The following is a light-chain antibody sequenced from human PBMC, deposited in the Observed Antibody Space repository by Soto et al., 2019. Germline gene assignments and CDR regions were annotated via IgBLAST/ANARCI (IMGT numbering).Light chain of an antibody. CDR1: SSDVGGYNY. CDR3: SSYTSSSTLV. CDR2: EVS. V-gene: IGLV2-14*01. Sequence: QSALTQPASVSGSPGQSITISCNGTSSDVGGYNYVSWYQQHPGKAPKLMIYEVSNRPSGVSNRFSGSKSGNTASLTISGLQAEYEADYYCSSYTSSSTLVFGGGTKLTVL. J-gene: IGLJ3*02.